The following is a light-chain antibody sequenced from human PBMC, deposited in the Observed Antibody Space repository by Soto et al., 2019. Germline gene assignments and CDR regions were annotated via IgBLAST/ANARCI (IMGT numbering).Light chain of an antibody. Sequence: EIVLTQSPGTLSLSPGERATLSCRASQRVSSFYLAWYQQQPGQAPRLLIYDVSSRATGIPDRFSGSGSWTVFTLTISRLEPEDVAVYYWQQYGSSPTCGQGTKVEIK. V-gene: IGKV3-20*01. CDR2: DVS. J-gene: IGKJ1*01. CDR1: QRVSSFY. CDR3: QQYGSSPT.